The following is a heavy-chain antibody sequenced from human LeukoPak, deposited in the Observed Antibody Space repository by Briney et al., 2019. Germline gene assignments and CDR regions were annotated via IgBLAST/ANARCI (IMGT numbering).Heavy chain of an antibody. CDR3: ATSRRYSSSSPPDY. V-gene: IGHV3-30-3*01. CDR2: ISYDGSNK. J-gene: IGHJ4*02. D-gene: IGHD6-6*01. Sequence: GGSLRLSCAASGFTFSSYAMHWVRQAPGKGLEWVAVISYDGSNKYYADSVKGRFTISRDNSKNTLYLQMNSLRAEDTAVYYCATSRRYSSSSPPDYWGQGTLVTVSS. CDR1: GFTFSSYA.